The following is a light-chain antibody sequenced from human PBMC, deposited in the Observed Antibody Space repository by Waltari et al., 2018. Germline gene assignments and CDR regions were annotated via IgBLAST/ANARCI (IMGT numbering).Light chain of an antibody. CDR2: DVT. CDR3: SSHTTRSLLGV. V-gene: IGLV2-14*03. J-gene: IGLJ3*02. CDR1: SHDVDDFNY. Sequence: QSVLTQPASVSGSPGQSITISCTGSSHDVDDFNYVAWYQQHPDKAPKLILFDVTTRASGVSRRFPGSKSANTASLTISGLQAEDEAFYYCSSHTTRSLLGVFGGGTKLTVL.